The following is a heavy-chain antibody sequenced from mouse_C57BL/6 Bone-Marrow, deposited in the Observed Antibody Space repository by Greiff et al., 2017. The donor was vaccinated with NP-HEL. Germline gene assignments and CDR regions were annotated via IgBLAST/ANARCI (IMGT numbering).Heavy chain of an antibody. V-gene: IGHV1-61*01. D-gene: IGHD2-4*01. Sequence: QVQLQQPGAELVRPGSSVKLSCKASGYTFTSYWMDWVKQRPGQGLEWIGNIYPSDSATHYNQKFKDKATLTGDKSSSTAYMQLSSLTSEDSAVYYCARGYDYDGYYFDYWGQGTTLTVSS. CDR3: ARGYDYDGYYFDY. CDR2: IYPSDSAT. J-gene: IGHJ2*01. CDR1: GYTFTSYW.